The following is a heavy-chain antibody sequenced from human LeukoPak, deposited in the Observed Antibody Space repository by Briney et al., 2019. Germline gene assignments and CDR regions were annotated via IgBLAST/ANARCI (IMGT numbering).Heavy chain of an antibody. V-gene: IGHV3-33*01. Sequence: GGSLRLSCAASGFTLSSYGMHWVRQAPGKGLEWVALIWYDGSNKYYADSVKGRLTISRDNSKNTLYLQMNSLRAEDTAVYYCAREGPRGNSQFDYWGQGTLVTVSS. J-gene: IGHJ4*02. CDR2: IWYDGSNK. CDR3: AREGPRGNSQFDY. CDR1: GFTLSSYG. D-gene: IGHD2/OR15-2a*01.